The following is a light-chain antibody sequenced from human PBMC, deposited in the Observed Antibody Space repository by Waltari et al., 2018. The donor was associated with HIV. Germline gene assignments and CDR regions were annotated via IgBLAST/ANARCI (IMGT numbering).Light chain of an antibody. J-gene: IGLJ2*01. CDR2: GNT. CDR1: TANIGADYD. V-gene: IGLV1-40*01. CDR3: QSYDITLSASVV. Sequence: QSVLPQPHSVSGAPGQRVTISCTGGTANIGADYDVPWYQQITGKAPKLLISGNTNRPSGVPDRFSASKSGTSASLPIPGLQAEDEADYFCQSYDITLSASVVFGGGTKLTVL.